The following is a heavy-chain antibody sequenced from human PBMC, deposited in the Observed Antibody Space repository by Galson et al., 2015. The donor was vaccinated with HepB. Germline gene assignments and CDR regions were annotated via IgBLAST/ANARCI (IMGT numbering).Heavy chain of an antibody. CDR3: ATYYYDSSGPEATYYFDY. CDR2: FDPEDGET. CDR1: GYTLTELS. J-gene: IGHJ4*02. Sequence: SVKVSCKVSGYTLTELSMHWVRQAPGKGLEWMGGFDPEDGETIYAQKFQGRVTMTEDTSTDTAYMELSSLRSEDTAVYYCATYYYDSSGPEATYYFDYWGQGTLVTVSS. D-gene: IGHD3-22*01. V-gene: IGHV1-24*01.